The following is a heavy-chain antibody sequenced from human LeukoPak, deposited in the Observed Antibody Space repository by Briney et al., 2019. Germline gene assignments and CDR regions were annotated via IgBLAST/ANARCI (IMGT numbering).Heavy chain of an antibody. V-gene: IGHV3-48*03. CDR1: GFTFSSYE. J-gene: IGHJ5*02. CDR3: ARDTKIYCSSTSCYAYDP. Sequence: GGSLRLSCAASGFTFSSYEMNWVRQAPGKGLEWVSYISSSGSTIYYADSVKGRFTISRDNAKNSLYLQMNSLRAEDTAVYYCARDTKIYCSSTSCYAYDPWGQGTLVTVSS. D-gene: IGHD2-2*01. CDR2: ISSSGSTI.